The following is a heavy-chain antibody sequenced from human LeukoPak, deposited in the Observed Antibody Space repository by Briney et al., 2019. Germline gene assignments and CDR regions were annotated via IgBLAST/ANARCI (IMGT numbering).Heavy chain of an antibody. CDR3: ARQSLAYGSFWFDP. CDR2: IYYSGST. V-gene: IGHV4-39*01. D-gene: IGHD3-10*01. J-gene: IGHJ5*02. Sequence: PSETLSLTCTVSGGSISCSSYYWGWIRQPPGKGLEWIGSIYYSGSTYYNPSLKSRVTISVDTSKNQFSLKLSSVTAADTAVYYCARQSLAYGSFWFDPWGQGTLVTVSS. CDR1: GGSISCSSYY.